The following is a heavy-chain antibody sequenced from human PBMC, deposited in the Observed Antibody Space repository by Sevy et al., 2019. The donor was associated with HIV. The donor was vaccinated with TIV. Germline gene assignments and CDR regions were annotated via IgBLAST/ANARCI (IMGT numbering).Heavy chain of an antibody. CDR1: GGPISSYY. CDR3: ARAPPVRSGDDSLNWFDP. D-gene: IGHD5-12*01. CDR2: IHYSGST. V-gene: IGHV4-59*01. Sequence: SETLSLTCSVSGGPISSYYWSWIRQPPGKRLEWIGYIHYSGSTNYNPSLNTRLTISVDTSKTQFSLWLTSVTTADTAVYYCARAPPVRSGDDSLNWFDPWGQGILVTVSS. J-gene: IGHJ5*02.